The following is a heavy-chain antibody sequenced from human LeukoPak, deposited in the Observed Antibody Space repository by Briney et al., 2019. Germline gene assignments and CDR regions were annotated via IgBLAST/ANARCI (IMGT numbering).Heavy chain of an antibody. CDR1: GFTFTRSA. CDR3: AAADYYDSSGYYPYAFHI. Sequence: SVKVSCKASGFTFTRSAMQWVRQARGQRLEWIGWIVVGSGNANYAQKFQERVTITRDMSTSTAYMELSSLRSEDTAVYFCAAADYYDSSGYYPYAFHIWGQGTMVTVSS. CDR2: IVVGSGNA. V-gene: IGHV1-58*02. D-gene: IGHD3-22*01. J-gene: IGHJ3*02.